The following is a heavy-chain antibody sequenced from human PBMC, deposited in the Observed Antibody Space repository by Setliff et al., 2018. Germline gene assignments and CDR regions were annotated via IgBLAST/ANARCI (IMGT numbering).Heavy chain of an antibody. CDR2: INTNTGNP. J-gene: IGHJ6*03. CDR3: ARATRFGTIKYRGDYYMDV. CDR1: GYTFTTYA. D-gene: IGHD3-10*01. Sequence: ASVKVSCKASGYTFTTYAIGWMRQAPGQGPEWMGWINTNTGNPSYAQGFTGRYVFALDTSVSTAYLHISGLKAEDTAVYYCARATRFGTIKYRGDYYMDVWGKGTTVTVSS. V-gene: IGHV7-4-1*02.